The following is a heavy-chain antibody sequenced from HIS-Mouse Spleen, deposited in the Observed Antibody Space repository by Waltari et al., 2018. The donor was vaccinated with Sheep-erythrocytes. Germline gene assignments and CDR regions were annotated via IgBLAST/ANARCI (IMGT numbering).Heavy chain of an antibody. V-gene: IGHV3-30-3*01. Sequence: QVQLVESGGGVVQPGRSLRLSCAASGFTFSSYAMHWVRQAPGKGRGWVSVRSYDGSNNYYADSVKGRFTISRDNSKNTLYLQMNSLRAEDTAVYCARTVKRYSGSYYLAYWGQGTLVTVSS. D-gene: IGHD1-26*01. J-gene: IGHJ4*02. CDR3: ARTVKRYSGSYYLAY. CDR1: GFTFSSYA. CDR2: RSYDGSNN.